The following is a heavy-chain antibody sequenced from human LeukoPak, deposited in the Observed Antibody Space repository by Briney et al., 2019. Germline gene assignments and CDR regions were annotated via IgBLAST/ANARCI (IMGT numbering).Heavy chain of an antibody. V-gene: IGHV4-4*07. CDR2: IYTSGST. J-gene: IGHJ3*02. Sequence: SETLSLTCTVSGGSISSYYWSWIRQPAGTGLKWIGRIYTSGSTNYNPSLKSRVTMSVDTSKNQFSLKLSSVTAADTAVYYCARGRRNLDAFDIWGQGTMVTVSS. CDR1: GGSISSYY. CDR3: ARGRRNLDAFDI. D-gene: IGHD1-14*01.